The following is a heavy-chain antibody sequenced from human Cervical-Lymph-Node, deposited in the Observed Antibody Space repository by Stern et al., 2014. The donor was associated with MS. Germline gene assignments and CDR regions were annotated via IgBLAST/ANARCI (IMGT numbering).Heavy chain of an antibody. D-gene: IGHD3-22*01. CDR2: ISISSSYI. CDR1: GFTFSSYS. Sequence: EVKLVQSGGGLVKPGGSLRLSCAASGFTFSSYSMNWVRQAPGKGLEWVSSISISSSYIYYADSVQGRFTISRDNAKNSLYLQMNSLRAEDTAVYYCARDQLSYYDSSGYPGPLDYWGQGTLVTVSS. V-gene: IGHV3-21*01. J-gene: IGHJ4*02. CDR3: ARDQLSYYDSSGYPGPLDY.